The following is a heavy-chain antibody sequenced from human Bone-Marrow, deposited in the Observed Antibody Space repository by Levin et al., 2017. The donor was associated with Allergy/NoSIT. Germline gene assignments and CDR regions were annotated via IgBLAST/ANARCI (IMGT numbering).Heavy chain of an antibody. J-gene: IGHJ4*02. CDR3: AGRLSSGWYSVDY. V-gene: IGHV5-10-1*01. Sequence: GESLKISCKGSGYSFTSYWISWVRQMPGKGLEWMGRIDPSDAYTNYSPAFQGHVTISADTSINTAYLQWSSLKSSDTAMYYCAGRLSSGWYSVDYWGQGTLVTVSS. CDR2: IDPSDAYT. CDR1: GYSFTSYW. D-gene: IGHD6-19*01.